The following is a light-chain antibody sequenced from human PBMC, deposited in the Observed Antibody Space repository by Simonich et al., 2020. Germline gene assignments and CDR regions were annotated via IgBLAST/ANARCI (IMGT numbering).Light chain of an antibody. CDR2: DAS. J-gene: IGKJ3*01. CDR1: QSVSSY. CDR3: QQRSNWPPIFT. Sequence: EIVLTQSPATLSLSPGERATLSCRANQSVSSYLAWYQQKPGQAPRLLIYDASNRATVIPARFSGSGSGTDFTLTISRLEPEDFAVYYCQQRSNWPPIFTFGPGTKVDIK. V-gene: IGKV3-11*01.